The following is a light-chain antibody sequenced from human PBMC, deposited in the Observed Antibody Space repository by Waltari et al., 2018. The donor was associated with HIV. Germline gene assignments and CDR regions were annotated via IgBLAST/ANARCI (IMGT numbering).Light chain of an antibody. CDR2: NTS. CDR3: QHYDNLLYT. V-gene: IGKV1-5*03. CDR1: QSVNDW. J-gene: IGKJ2*01. Sequence: DIHMTQSPSTLSASVGDRITITCRASQSVNDWLAWYQQKPGKAPKLLIYNTSLLYRGVPSRFSGGGSGTTFTLTITSLQPDDFGTYYCQHYDNLLYTFGQGTNLEI.